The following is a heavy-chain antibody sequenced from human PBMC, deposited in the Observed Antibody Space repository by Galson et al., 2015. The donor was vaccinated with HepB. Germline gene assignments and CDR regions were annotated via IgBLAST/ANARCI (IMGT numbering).Heavy chain of an antibody. CDR1: GGSISSYY. CDR2: IYYSGST. D-gene: IGHD6-19*01. CDR3: ARASGGGWYGPFDY. V-gene: IGHV4-59*01. J-gene: IGHJ4*02. Sequence: SETLSLTCTVSGGSISSYYWSWIRQPPGKGLEWIGYIYYSGSTNYNPSLKSRVTISVDTSKNQFSLKLSSVTAADTAVYYCARASGGGWYGPFDYWGQGTLVTVSS.